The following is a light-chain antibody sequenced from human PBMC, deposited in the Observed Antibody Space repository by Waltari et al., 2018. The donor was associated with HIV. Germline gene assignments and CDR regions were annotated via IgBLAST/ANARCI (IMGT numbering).Light chain of an antibody. CDR1: QSVSSY. Sequence: EIVMTQSPATLSVSLGERATLSCRASQSVSSYFAWYQQKPGQAPRLLIYDASSRATGGPARFTGSGSGTEFTLTISSLQSEDFAVYYCQQFIFWPFTFGQGTNLEI. V-gene: IGKV3-15*01. CDR3: QQFIFWPFT. J-gene: IGKJ2*01. CDR2: DAS.